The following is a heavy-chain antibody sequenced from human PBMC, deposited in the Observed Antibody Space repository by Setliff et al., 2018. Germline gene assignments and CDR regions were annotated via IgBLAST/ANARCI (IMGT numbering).Heavy chain of an antibody. CDR2: VSPYTGNT. J-gene: IGHJ6*03. CDR1: GYTFATYG. D-gene: IGHD6-6*01. CDR3: ARLSIEGFGRYYYYYYMDV. V-gene: IGHV1-18*01. Sequence: ASVKVSCKASGYTFATYGISWVRQAPGQGLEWLGWVSPYTGNTNYAQNSQGRVTMTTDISGSTAYMDLRSLTSDDTAVYFCARLSIEGFGRYYYYYYMDVWGEGTTVTVSS.